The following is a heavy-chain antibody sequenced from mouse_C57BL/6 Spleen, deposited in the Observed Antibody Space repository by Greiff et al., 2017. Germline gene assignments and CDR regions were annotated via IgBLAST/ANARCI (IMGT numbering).Heavy chain of an antibody. D-gene: IGHD1-1*01. CDR3: SPYYDGSSLWYCDV. CDR2: IDPETGGT. J-gene: IGHJ1*03. CDR1: GYTFTDYE. V-gene: IGHV1-15*01. Sequence: VQLQQSGAELVRPGASVTLSCKASGYTFTDYEMHWVKQTPVHGLEWIGAIDPETGGTAYNQKFKGKAILTADKSSSTAYMALRSLTSEDSAVYYCSPYYDGSSLWYCDVWGTGTTVTVSS.